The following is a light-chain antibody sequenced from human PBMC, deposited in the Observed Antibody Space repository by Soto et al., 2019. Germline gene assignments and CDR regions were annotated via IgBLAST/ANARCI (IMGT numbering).Light chain of an antibody. CDR2: GAS. Sequence: EIVMTQSPATLSVSPGERATLSCRASQSVSSNLAWYQQKPGQAPRLLLYGASTRATGIPARFSGSGSGTEFTPTISSLQSEDFAVYYCQQYNNWAPWTFGQGTKVEIK. CDR1: QSVSSN. CDR3: QQYNNWAPWT. J-gene: IGKJ1*01. V-gene: IGKV3-15*01.